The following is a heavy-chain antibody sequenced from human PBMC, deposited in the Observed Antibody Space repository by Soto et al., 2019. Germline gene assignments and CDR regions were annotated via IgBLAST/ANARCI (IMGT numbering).Heavy chain of an antibody. CDR1: GFTFTSYD. J-gene: IGHJ4*02. D-gene: IGHD4-17*01. CDR2: VNPNSGNT. Sequence: VQLLQSGAEVKKPGASVKVSCKTSGFTFTSYDINWVRQAPGQGLESLGWVNPNSGNTDYAQKFQGGVTMTRNTSITTACMELSSLRSEDTAVYYCARVPFVNFGDSVPVDYGGQGTLVTVSS. CDR3: ARVPFVNFGDSVPVDY. V-gene: IGHV1-8*01.